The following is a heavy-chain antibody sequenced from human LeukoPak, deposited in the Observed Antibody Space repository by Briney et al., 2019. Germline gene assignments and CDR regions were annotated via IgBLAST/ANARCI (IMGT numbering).Heavy chain of an antibody. J-gene: IGHJ4*02. CDR3: ARWWGIAVAADY. CDR1: GYTFTGYY. D-gene: IGHD6-19*01. CDR2: INPNSGGT. V-gene: IGHV1-2*02. Sequence: GASVKVSCKASGYTFTGYYMHWVRQAPGQGLEWMGWINPNSGGTNYAQKFQGGVTMTRDTSISTAYMELSRLRSDDTAVYYCARWWGIAVAADYWGQGTLVTVSS.